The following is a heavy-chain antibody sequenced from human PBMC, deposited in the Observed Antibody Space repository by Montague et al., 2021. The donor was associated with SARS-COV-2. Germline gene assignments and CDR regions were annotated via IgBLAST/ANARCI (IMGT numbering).Heavy chain of an antibody. V-gene: IGHV4-31*03. CDR1: GGSISSGGYY. J-gene: IGHJ3*02. D-gene: IGHD3-22*01. Sequence: LSLTCTVSGGSISSGGYYWSWIRQHPGKGLEWIGYIYYSGSTYYNPSLKSRVTISVDTSKNQFSLKLSSVTAADTAVYYCARVQGITMIVVVIGTFDIWGQGTMVTVSS. CDR2: IYYSGST. CDR3: ARVQGITMIVVVIGTFDI.